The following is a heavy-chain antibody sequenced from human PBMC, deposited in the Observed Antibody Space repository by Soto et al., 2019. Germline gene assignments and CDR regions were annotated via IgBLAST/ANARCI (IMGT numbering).Heavy chain of an antibody. J-gene: IGHJ6*02. CDR3: VREKAARFLAGGFDV. CDR1: GFTFSTYA. D-gene: IGHD6-6*01. V-gene: IGHV3-30-3*01. CDR2: ISYDGSNE. Sequence: QVQLVESGGGVVQPGRSLRLSCAASGFTFSTYAMHWVRQAPGKGLEWVAVISYDGSNEYYADSVKGRCTLSRDNSKNTLCLQMNSLRAEDTAVYYCVREKAARFLAGGFDVWGQGTTVTVSS.